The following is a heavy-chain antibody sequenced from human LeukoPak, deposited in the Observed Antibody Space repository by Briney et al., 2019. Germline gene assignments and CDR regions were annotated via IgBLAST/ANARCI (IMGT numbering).Heavy chain of an antibody. Sequence: GGSLRLSCAASGFTFDDYAMHWVRQAPGKGLERVSGISWNSGSTGYADSVKGRFTISRDNAKNSLYLQMNNLRPEDMALYYCAKSRTTTSGYYNFDSWGQGTLVTVSS. D-gene: IGHD3-22*01. CDR1: GFTFDDYA. CDR3: AKSRTTTSGYYNFDS. V-gene: IGHV3-9*03. J-gene: IGHJ4*02. CDR2: ISWNSGST.